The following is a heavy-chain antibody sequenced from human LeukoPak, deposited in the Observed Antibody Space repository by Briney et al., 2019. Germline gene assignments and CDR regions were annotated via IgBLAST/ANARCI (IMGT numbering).Heavy chain of an antibody. Sequence: GASVKVSCKASGGTFFTYAITWVRQAPGQGLEWRGGIIPFYGITNYAQNFQGRVTITADKSTNTAYMEVNSLKSEDTAVYFCARCVQLERRGQYYYYYGMDVWGRGTTVTVSS. V-gene: IGHV1-69*10. D-gene: IGHD1-1*01. CDR1: GGTFFTYA. CDR2: IIPFYGIT. CDR3: ARCVQLERRGQYYYYYGMDV. J-gene: IGHJ6*04.